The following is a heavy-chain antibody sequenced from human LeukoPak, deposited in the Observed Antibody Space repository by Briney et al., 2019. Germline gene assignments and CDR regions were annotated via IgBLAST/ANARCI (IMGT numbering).Heavy chain of an antibody. Sequence: SETLSLTRTVSGGSISSYYWSWIRQPPGKGLEWIGYIYYSGSTNYNPSLKSRVTISVDTSKNQFSLKLSSVTAADTAVYYCARLAGDSSVAFDIWGQGTMVTVSS. J-gene: IGHJ3*02. CDR1: GGSISSYY. V-gene: IGHV4-59*08. CDR3: ARLAGDSSVAFDI. D-gene: IGHD7-27*01. CDR2: IYYSGST.